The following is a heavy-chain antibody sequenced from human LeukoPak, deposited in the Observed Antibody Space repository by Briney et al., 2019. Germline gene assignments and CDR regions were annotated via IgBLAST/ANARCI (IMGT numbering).Heavy chain of an antibody. V-gene: IGHV3-23*01. D-gene: IGHD4-17*01. CDR3: ARSPLYGDYEYYFDY. CDR1: GFTFKNFA. Sequence: PGGSLRLSCAASGFTFKNFAMTWVRQAPGKGLEWVSTISATGGGAYYADSVKGRFTISRDNSKNTLYLQMNSLRAEDTAVYYCARSPLYGDYEYYFDYWGQGTLVTVSS. CDR2: ISATGGGA. J-gene: IGHJ4*02.